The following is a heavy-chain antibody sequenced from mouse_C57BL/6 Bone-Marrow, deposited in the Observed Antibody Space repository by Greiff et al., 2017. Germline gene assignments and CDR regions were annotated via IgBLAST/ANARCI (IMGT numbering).Heavy chain of an antibody. D-gene: IGHD2-4*01. CDR1: GYTFTDYE. CDR2: IDPETGGT. Sequence: QVQLKESGAELVRPGASVTLSCKASGYTFTDYEMHWVKQTPVHGLEWIGAIDPETGGTAYNQKFKGKAILTADKSSSTAYMELRSLTSEDSAVYYCTRWIYYDYDSYFDYWGQGTTLTVSS. J-gene: IGHJ2*01. CDR3: TRWIYYDYDSYFDY. V-gene: IGHV1-15*01.